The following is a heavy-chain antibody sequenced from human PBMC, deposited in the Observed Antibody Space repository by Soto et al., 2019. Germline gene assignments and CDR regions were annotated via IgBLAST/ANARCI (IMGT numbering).Heavy chain of an antibody. Sequence: QVQLVESGPGLVKPSQTLSLTCTVSGASISSGDDYWTWIRQPPGKGLEWIGYIDNSGNIYHIPSLKSRLTISLDTSKNQSSLKVSSVTAADTAVYYCVRGNDFGDFFDYWGQGTLVTVSS. CDR2: IDNSGNI. D-gene: IGHD4-17*01. CDR1: GASISSGDDY. J-gene: IGHJ4*02. CDR3: VRGNDFGDFFDY. V-gene: IGHV4-30-4*01.